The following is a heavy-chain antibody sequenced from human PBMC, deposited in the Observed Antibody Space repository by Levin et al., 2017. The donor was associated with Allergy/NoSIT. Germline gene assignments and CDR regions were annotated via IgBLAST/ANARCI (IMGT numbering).Heavy chain of an antibody. CDR3: ARDRYNGATMFDY. V-gene: IGHV3-48*02. CDR1: GFTFSTFS. Sequence: GASVKVSCAASGFTFSTFSMNWVRQAPGKGLEWVSYISTGRSDTFYADSVKGRFTISRDNAKNSLYLQMNSLRDEDTAVYYCARDRYNGATMFDYWGQGILVTVSS. D-gene: IGHD1-26*01. CDR2: ISTGRSDT. J-gene: IGHJ4*02.